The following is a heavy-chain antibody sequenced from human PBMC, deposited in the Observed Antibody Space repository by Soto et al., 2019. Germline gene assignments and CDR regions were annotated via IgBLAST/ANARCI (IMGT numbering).Heavy chain of an antibody. CDR3: ARGYYYYYIDV. CDR1: DGSINRDY. Sequence: QVRLQESGPGLVKPSETLSLTCTVSDGSINRDYWSWIRQPPGKGLEWIGYIFYTGSTSYNPSLKSRVTISLDKSTNHFSLKLTSVTAADTAVYYCARGYYYYYIDVWGRGTTVTVSS. V-gene: IGHV4-59*01. J-gene: IGHJ6*03. CDR2: IFYTGST.